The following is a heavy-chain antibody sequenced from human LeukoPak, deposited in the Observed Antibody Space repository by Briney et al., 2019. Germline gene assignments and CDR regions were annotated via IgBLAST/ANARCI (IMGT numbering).Heavy chain of an antibody. V-gene: IGHV1-2*02. Sequence: ASVKVSCKSSGYTFTGYNINWLRQAPGQGPEWMGWINPNSGGTNYVQKFQGRVTMTRDTSISTAYMELSRLRSDDTAVYYCARDGHFDHWGQGTLVTVSS. CDR1: GYTFTGYN. CDR2: INPNSGGT. CDR3: ARDGHFDH. J-gene: IGHJ4*02.